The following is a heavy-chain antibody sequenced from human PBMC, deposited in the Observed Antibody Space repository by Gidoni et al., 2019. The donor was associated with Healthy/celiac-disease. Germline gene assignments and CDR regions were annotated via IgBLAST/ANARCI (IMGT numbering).Heavy chain of an antibody. CDR2: IIPILGIA. D-gene: IGHD1-7*01. Sequence: QVKLVQSGAEVKKPGSSVKVSCKASGGTFSSYTISWVRQAPGQGLEWMGRIIPILGIANYAQKFQGRVTITADKSTSTAYMELSSLRSEDTAVYYCARPMGQNWNYDAFDIWGQGTMVTVSS. V-gene: IGHV1-69*02. CDR1: GGTFSSYT. J-gene: IGHJ3*02. CDR3: ARPMGQNWNYDAFDI.